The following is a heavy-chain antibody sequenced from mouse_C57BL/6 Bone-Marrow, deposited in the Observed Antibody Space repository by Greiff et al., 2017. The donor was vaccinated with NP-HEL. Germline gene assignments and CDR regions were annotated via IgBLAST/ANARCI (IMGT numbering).Heavy chain of an antibody. V-gene: IGHV1-82*01. Sequence: QVQLQQSGPELVKPGASVKISCKASGYAFSSSWMNWVKQRPGKGLEWIGRIHPGDGDPNYNGTFKGKATLTADKSSSTAYKQLSSLTTDDSAVYFCAKRESNYAMDYWGQGTSVTVSS. CDR1: GYAFSSSW. J-gene: IGHJ4*01. CDR2: IHPGDGDP. D-gene: IGHD5-1*01. CDR3: AKRESNYAMDY.